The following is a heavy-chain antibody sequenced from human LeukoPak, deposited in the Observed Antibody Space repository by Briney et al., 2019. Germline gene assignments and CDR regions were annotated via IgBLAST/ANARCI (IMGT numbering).Heavy chain of an antibody. CDR2: IYYSGST. CDR3: ARADILTGYYQFDY. Sequence: SETLSLTCIVSGGSISGYYWSWIRQPPGKGLEWIGYIYYSGSTNYNPSLKSRVTISVDTSKNQFSLKLSSVTAADTAVYYCARADILTGYYQFDYWGQGTLVTVSS. D-gene: IGHD3-9*01. V-gene: IGHV4-59*01. J-gene: IGHJ4*02. CDR1: GGSISGYY.